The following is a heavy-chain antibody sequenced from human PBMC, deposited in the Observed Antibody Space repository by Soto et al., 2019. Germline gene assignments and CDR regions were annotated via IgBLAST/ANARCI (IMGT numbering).Heavy chain of an antibody. V-gene: IGHV3-48*02. Sequence: GGSLRLSCAASGFTFITSGMCWVRQAPGKGLEWVSYISASSSTIYYADSVKGRFTISRDNAKNSLYLQMNSLRDEDTAVYYCASERYSSGLNYYWGQGTLVTVSS. CDR3: ASERYSSGLNYY. D-gene: IGHD6-19*01. CDR1: GFTFITSG. CDR2: ISASSSTI. J-gene: IGHJ4*02.